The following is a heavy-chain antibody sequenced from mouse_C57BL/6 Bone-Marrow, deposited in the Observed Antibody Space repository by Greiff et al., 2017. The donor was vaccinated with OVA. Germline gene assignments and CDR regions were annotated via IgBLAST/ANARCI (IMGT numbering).Heavy chain of an antibody. CDR2: IDPNSGGT. J-gene: IGHJ1*03. Sequence: VKLQQPGAELVKPGASVKLSCKASGYTFTSYWMHWVKQRPGRGLAWIGRIDPNSGGTKYNEKFKSKATLTVDKPSSTAYMQLSSLTSEDSAVYYCARYGTTALRGSSWYFDVWGTGTTVTVSS. CDR3: ARYGTTALRGSSWYFDV. CDR1: GYTFTSYW. D-gene: IGHD1-1*01. V-gene: IGHV1-72*01.